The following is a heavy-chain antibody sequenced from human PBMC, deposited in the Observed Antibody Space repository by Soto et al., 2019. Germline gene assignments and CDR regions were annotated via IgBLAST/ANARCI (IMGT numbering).Heavy chain of an antibody. J-gene: IGHJ6*02. CDR1: GGSISSYY. CDR3: ARSPEYDFWNYGMDV. Sequence: SETLSLTCTVSGGSISSYYWSWIRQPPGKGLEWIGYIYYSGSTNYNPSLKSRVTISVDTSKNQFSLKLSSVTAADTAVYYCARSPEYDFWNYGMDVWGPGTTVTVSS. CDR2: IYYSGST. V-gene: IGHV4-59*01. D-gene: IGHD3-3*01.